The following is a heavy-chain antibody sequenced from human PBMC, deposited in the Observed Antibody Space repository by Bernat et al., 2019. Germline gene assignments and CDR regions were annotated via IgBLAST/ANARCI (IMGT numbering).Heavy chain of an antibody. CDR2: IWYDGSNK. Sequence: QVRLVESGGGVVQPGRSLRLSCAASGFTFSSYGMHWVRQAPGKGLEWVAVIWYDGSNKYYADSVKGRFTISRDNSKNTLYLQMNSLRAEDTAVYYCVREGNGGNGGHTGAFDYWGQGTLVTVSS. CDR1: GFTFSSYG. CDR3: VREGNGGNGGHTGAFDY. D-gene: IGHD4-23*01. V-gene: IGHV3-33*01. J-gene: IGHJ4*02.